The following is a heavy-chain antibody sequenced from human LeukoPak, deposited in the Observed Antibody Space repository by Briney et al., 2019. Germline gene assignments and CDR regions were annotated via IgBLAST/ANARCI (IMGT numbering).Heavy chain of an antibody. V-gene: IGHV4-59*01. CDR1: GGSISSYY. CDR2: IYYSGST. CDR3: VRGQRAYSD. D-gene: IGHD5-12*01. J-gene: IGHJ4*02. Sequence: SETLSLTCTVSGGSISSYYWSWIRQPPGKGLEWIGCIYYSGSTNYNPSLKSRVTISVDTYKNQFSLKLSSVTAADTAVYYCVRGQRAYSDWGQGTLVTVSS.